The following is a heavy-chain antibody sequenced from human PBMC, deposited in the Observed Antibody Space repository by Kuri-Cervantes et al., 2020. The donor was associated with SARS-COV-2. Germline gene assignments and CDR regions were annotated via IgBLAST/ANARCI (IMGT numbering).Heavy chain of an antibody. V-gene: IGHV3-30*03. D-gene: IGHD3-3*01. CDR2: ISYDGSNK. CDR3: ARGNTIFGVALGGY. Sequence: GESLKISCAASGFTFSSYGMHWVRQAPGKGLEWVAVISYDGSNKYYADSVKGRFTIPRDNSKNTLYLQMNSLRAEDTAVYYCARGNTIFGVALGGYWGQGTLVTVSS. CDR1: GFTFSSYG. J-gene: IGHJ4*02.